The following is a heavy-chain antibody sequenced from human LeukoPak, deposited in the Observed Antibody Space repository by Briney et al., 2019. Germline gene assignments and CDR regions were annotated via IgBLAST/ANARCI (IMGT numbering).Heavy chain of an antibody. Sequence: ASVKVSCKVSGGIFGSYAINWVRQPPGQGLEWLGRIIPIFDTPDYAQTFQGRVTISADKSTRTVYMELTSLRSEDTALYYCAKGSRLREAGSYRFWGQGTLVTVSS. CDR1: GGIFGSYA. V-gene: IGHV1-69*06. J-gene: IGHJ4*02. CDR2: IIPIFDTP. CDR3: AKGSRLREAGSYRF. D-gene: IGHD3-16*02.